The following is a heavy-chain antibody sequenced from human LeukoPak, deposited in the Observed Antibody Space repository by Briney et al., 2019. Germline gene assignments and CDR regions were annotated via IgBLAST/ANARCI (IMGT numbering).Heavy chain of an antibody. CDR1: GFTFSSYA. D-gene: IGHD3-22*01. CDR3: AKERYDSSGPYYYYYGMDV. CDR2: ISYDGSNK. Sequence: GRSLRLSCAASGFTFSSYAMHWVRQAPGKGLEWVAVISYDGSNKYYADSVKGRFTISRDNSKNTLYLQMNSLRAEDTAVYYCAKERYDSSGPYYYYYGMDVWGQGTTVTVSS. J-gene: IGHJ6*02. V-gene: IGHV3-30*04.